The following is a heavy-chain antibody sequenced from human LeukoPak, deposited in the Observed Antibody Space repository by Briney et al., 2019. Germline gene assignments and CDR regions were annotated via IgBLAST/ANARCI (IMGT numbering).Heavy chain of an antibody. CDR2: IYYSGST. V-gene: IGHV4-39*01. Sequence: SETLSLTCTVTGGSISSSDYWWNWLRQPPGKGLEWTGNIYYSGSTYYSPSLKTRVTMSIDTSTTQFSLSLTSVTAADTAVYYCARHRSAGISHAFDYWGQGILVTVSS. CDR1: GGSISSSDYW. J-gene: IGHJ4*02. D-gene: IGHD1-14*01. CDR3: ARHRSAGISHAFDY.